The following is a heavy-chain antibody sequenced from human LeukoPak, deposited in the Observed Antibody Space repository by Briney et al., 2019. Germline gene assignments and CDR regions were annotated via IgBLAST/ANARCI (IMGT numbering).Heavy chain of an antibody. V-gene: IGHV3-53*01. CDR1: GFTVSSNY. Sequence: SGGSLRLSCAASGFTVSSNYMSWVRQAPGKGLEWVSNISPGGSTNYADSVKGRFTISRDNYKNTMYLQMNSLRAEDTAVYYCAKRSGSGGPFDYWGQGILVTVSS. D-gene: IGHD3-10*01. CDR3: AKRSGSGGPFDY. J-gene: IGHJ4*02. CDR2: ISPGGST.